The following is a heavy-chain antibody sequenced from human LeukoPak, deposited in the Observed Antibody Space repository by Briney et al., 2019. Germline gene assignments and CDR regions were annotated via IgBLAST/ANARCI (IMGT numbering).Heavy chain of an antibody. CDR2: IIPIFGTA. V-gene: IGHV1-69*13. Sequence: GASVKVSCKASGGTFSSYAISWVRQAPGQGLEWMGGIIPIFGTANYAQKFQGRVTITADESTSTAYMELSSPRSEDTAVYYCARDSSGFGEPTLFGYYYGMDVWGKGTTVTVSS. CDR3: ARDSSGFGEPTLFGYYYGMDV. CDR1: GGTFSSYA. D-gene: IGHD3-10*01. J-gene: IGHJ6*04.